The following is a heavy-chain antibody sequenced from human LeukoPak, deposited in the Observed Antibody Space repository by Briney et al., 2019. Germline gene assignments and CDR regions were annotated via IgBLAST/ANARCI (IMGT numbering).Heavy chain of an antibody. Sequence: SETLSLTCTVSGGSISSYYWSWVRQPPGEGLEWIGYIYYSGSTNYNPSLKSRVTISVDTSKNQFSLKLSSVTAADTAVYYCARASGYSYGFDYWGQGTLVTVSS. V-gene: IGHV4-59*01. CDR2: IYYSGST. CDR1: GGSISSYY. D-gene: IGHD5-18*01. J-gene: IGHJ4*02. CDR3: ARASGYSYGFDY.